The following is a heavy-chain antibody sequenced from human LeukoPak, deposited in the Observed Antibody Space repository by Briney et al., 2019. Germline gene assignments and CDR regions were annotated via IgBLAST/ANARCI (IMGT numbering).Heavy chain of an antibody. Sequence: PSETLSLTCTISGDSIDDSYWSWIRQSPGKGLEWIGYISYSGSTNYNPSLKSRVTISLDTSKNQFSLSLRSVTAADTAVYSCATMTTVTMYSYYFDSWGQGTLATVS. D-gene: IGHD4-11*01. CDR1: GDSIDDSY. CDR3: ATMTTVTMYSYYFDS. CDR2: ISYSGST. J-gene: IGHJ4*02. V-gene: IGHV4-59*01.